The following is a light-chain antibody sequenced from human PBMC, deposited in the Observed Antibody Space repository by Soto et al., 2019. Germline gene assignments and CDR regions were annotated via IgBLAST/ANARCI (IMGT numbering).Light chain of an antibody. Sequence: QYALTQPASVSGSPGQSITISCTGTSSDVGGYNYVSWYQQHPGKAPKLMIYEVSNRTSGVSNRFSGSKSGNTASLTISGLQDEDEADYYCSSYTSSSTIVVFGGGTKLTVL. V-gene: IGLV2-14*01. CDR1: SSDVGGYNY. CDR3: SSYTSSSTIVV. J-gene: IGLJ2*01. CDR2: EVS.